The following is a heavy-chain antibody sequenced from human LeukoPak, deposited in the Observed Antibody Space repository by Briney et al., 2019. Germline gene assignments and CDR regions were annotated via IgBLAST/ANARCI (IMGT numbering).Heavy chain of an antibody. V-gene: IGHV4-59*12. CDR3: ARRRRGGWFDP. J-gene: IGHJ5*02. D-gene: IGHD3-10*01. CDR1: GGSISSYY. CDR2: IYYSGST. Sequence: PSETLSLTCTVSGGSISSYYWSWIRQPPGKGLEWIGYIYYSGSTNYNPSLKSRVTISVDTSKNQFSLKLSSVTAADTAVYYCARRRRGGWFDPWGQGTLVTVSS.